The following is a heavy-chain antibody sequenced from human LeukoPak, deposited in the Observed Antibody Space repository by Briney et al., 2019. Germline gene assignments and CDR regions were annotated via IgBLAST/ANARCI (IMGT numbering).Heavy chain of an antibody. Sequence: ASAKVSCKASGYTFTSRAINWVRQAPGQGLEWMGWINTNTGNPTYAQGFTGRFVFSLDTSVSTAYLQISSLKAEDTAMYYCARGGYPYLSTWYSDYWGQGTLVTVSS. D-gene: IGHD2-15*01. J-gene: IGHJ4*02. CDR1: GYTFTSRA. V-gene: IGHV7-4-1*02. CDR2: INTNTGNP. CDR3: ARGGYPYLSTWYSDY.